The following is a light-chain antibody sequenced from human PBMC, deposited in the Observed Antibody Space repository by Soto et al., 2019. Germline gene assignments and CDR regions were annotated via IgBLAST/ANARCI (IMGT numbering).Light chain of an antibody. CDR1: NSDVGAYKY. CDR3: ASYSNSNTYV. Sequence: QSVLTQPASVSGSPGQSITTSCTGTNSDVGAYKYVSWYQQHPGKAPKLMIFDVSNRPSGVSNRISGSKSGNTASLTISGLRAEDEADYYCASYSNSNTYVFGTGTKVTVL. J-gene: IGLJ1*01. V-gene: IGLV2-14*03. CDR2: DVS.